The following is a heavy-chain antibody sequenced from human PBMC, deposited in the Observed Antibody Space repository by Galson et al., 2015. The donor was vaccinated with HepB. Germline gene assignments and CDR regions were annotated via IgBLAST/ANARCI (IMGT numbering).Heavy chain of an antibody. CDR1: GGSISSSSYY. V-gene: IGHV4-39*02. CDR2: IYYSGST. Sequence: SETLSLTCTVSGGSISSSSYYWGWIRQPPGKGLEWIGSIYYSGSTYYNPSLKSRVTISVYTSKNQFSLKLSSVTAADTAVYYCARDRQGGFDPWGQGTLVTVSS. CDR3: ARDRQGGFDP. D-gene: IGHD3-16*01. J-gene: IGHJ5*02.